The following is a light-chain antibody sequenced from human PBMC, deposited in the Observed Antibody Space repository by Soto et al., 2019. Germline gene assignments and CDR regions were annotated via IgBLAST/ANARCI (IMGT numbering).Light chain of an antibody. CDR1: SSNIGAGYD. CDR2: GNN. V-gene: IGLV1-40*01. Sequence: QSVLTQPPSVSGAPGQRVTISCTGSSSNIGAGYDVHWYQQFPGTAPKLLIYGNNNRPSGVPDRFSGSRSGTSASLAITGLQAEDEADYYCHSYDSHVVFGGGTKLTVL. J-gene: IGLJ2*01. CDR3: HSYDSHVV.